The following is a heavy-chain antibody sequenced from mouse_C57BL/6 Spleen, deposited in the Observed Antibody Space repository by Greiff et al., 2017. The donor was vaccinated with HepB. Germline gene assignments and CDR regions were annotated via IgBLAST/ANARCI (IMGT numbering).Heavy chain of an antibody. Sequence: EVKVVESGEGLVKPGGSLKLSCAASGFTFSSYAMSWVRQTPEKRLEWVAYISSGGDYIYYADTVKGRFTISRDNARNTLYLQMSSLKSEDTAMYYCTRSYYSNYDWYFDVWGTGTTVTVSS. CDR1: GFTFSSYA. D-gene: IGHD2-5*01. J-gene: IGHJ1*03. CDR2: ISSGGDYI. CDR3: TRSYYSNYDWYFDV. V-gene: IGHV5-9-1*02.